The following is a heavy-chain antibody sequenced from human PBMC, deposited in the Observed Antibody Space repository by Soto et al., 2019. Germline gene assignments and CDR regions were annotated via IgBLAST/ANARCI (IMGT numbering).Heavy chain of an antibody. J-gene: IGHJ3*02. CDR1: GGSISSSSYY. CDR3: ARTVGGLVISWFGAFDI. Sequence: PSETLSLTCTVSGGSISSSSYYWGWIRQPPGKGLEWIGRIYYSGSTYYNPSLKSRVTISVDTSKNQFSLKLSSVTAADTAVYYCARTVGGLVISWFGAFDIWGQGTMVTVSS. V-gene: IGHV4-39*07. CDR2: IYYSGST. D-gene: IGHD3-9*01.